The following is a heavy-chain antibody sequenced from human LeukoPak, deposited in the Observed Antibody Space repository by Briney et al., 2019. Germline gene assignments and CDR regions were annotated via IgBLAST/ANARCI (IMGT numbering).Heavy chain of an antibody. J-gene: IGHJ5*02. D-gene: IGHD1-26*01. V-gene: IGHV4-4*09. CDR3: ARLARGAFDP. Sequence: SETLSLTCSVSGGSISSYYWSWIRQPPGKGLEWIGYIYTSGSTNYNPSLKSQVTISVDTSKNQFSLKLSSVTAADTAVYYCARLARGAFDPWGQGTLVTVSS. CDR2: IYTSGST. CDR1: GGSISSYY.